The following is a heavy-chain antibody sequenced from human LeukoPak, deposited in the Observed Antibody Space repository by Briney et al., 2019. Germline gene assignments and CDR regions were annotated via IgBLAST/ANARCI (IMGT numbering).Heavy chain of an antibody. CDR1: GFTFSSYA. CDR2: ISGSGGST. Sequence: PGGSLRLSCAASGFTFSSYALSWVRQAPGKGLKWVSGISGSGGSTYYADSVRGRFTISRDNSKNTLYLQMNSLRAEDTAVYYCAKDPLAATGITYFDYWGQGTLVTVSS. J-gene: IGHJ4*02. D-gene: IGHD6-13*01. CDR3: AKDPLAATGITYFDY. V-gene: IGHV3-23*01.